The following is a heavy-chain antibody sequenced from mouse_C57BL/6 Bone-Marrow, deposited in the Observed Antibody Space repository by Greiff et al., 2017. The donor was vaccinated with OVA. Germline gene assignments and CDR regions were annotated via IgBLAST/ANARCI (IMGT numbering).Heavy chain of an antibody. CDR2: IDPENGDT. D-gene: IGHD4-1*01. J-gene: IGHJ2*01. CDR1: GFNIKDDY. Sequence: VQLKQSGAELVRPGASVKLSCTASGFNIKDDYMHWVKQRPEQGLEWIGWIDPENGDTEYASKFQGKATITADTSSNTAYLQLSSLTSEDTAVYYCTTRGDFNWDYFDYWGQGTTLTVSS. CDR3: TTRGDFNWDYFDY. V-gene: IGHV14-4*01.